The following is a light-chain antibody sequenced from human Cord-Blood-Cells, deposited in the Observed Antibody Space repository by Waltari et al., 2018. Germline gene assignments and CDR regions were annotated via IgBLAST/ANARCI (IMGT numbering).Light chain of an antibody. Sequence: QSALTQPPSVSGSPGQSVTISCTGTSSDVGSYNRVSGYQQPPGTAPKLMIYEVSNRPSGVPDRFSGSKSGNTASLTISGLQAEDEADYYCSSYTSSSTFVVFGGGTKLTVL. CDR2: EVS. CDR1: SSDVGSYNR. J-gene: IGLJ2*01. CDR3: SSYTSSSTFVV. V-gene: IGLV2-18*02.